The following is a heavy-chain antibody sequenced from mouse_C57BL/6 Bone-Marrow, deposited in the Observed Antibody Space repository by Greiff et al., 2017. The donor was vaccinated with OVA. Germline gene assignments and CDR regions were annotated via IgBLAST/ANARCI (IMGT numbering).Heavy chain of an antibody. J-gene: IGHJ2*01. D-gene: IGHD2-3*01. V-gene: IGHV1-26*01. Sequence: EVQGVESGPELVKPGASVKISCKASGYTFTDYYMNWVKQSHGKSLEWIGDINPNNGGTSYNQKFKGKATLTVDKSSSTAYMELRSLTSEDSAVYYCATLDGYYEGYYFDYWGQGTTLTVSS. CDR3: ATLDGYYEGYYFDY. CDR1: GYTFTDYY. CDR2: INPNNGGT.